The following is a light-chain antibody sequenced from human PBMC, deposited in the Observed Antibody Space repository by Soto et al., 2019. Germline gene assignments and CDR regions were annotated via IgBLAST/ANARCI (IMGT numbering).Light chain of an antibody. J-gene: IGKJ1*01. Sequence: EIVVTQSPATLSLSPGERATLSCRASQSVSSYLAWYQQKPGQAPRLLIYGASSRAAGIPDRFSGSGSGTDFTLTISRLEPEDFAVYYCQQYGSSPPRTFGQGTKVDIK. CDR3: QQYGSSPPRT. V-gene: IGKV3-20*01. CDR2: GAS. CDR1: QSVSSY.